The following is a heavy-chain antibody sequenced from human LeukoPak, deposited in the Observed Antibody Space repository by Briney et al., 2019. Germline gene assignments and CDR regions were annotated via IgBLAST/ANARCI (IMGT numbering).Heavy chain of an antibody. J-gene: IGHJ4*02. CDR1: GFTVSSNY. CDR2: IYSGGST. CDR3: ARTRVGMGSPSYFDY. V-gene: IGHV3-53*01. Sequence: PGGSLRLSCAASGFTVSSNYMSWVRQAPGKGLEWVSVIYSGGSTYYADSVKGRFTISRDNSKNTLYLQMNSLRAEDTAVYYCARTRVGMGSPSYFDYWGQGTLVTVSS. D-gene: IGHD1-26*01.